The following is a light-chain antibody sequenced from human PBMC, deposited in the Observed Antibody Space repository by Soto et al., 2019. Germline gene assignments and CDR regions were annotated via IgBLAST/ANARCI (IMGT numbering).Light chain of an antibody. CDR1: QSVSSF. CDR3: QHRFSCCLT. V-gene: IGKV3-11*01. Sequence: EIVLTQSPATLSLSPGERATLSCRASQSVSSFFAWYQQKRGQAPRLLIYDASKRATGIPARFSGSGSGTDVTLAIRIREPEDFAVYYCQHRFSCCLTFGGGTTVEIK. J-gene: IGKJ4*01. CDR2: DAS.